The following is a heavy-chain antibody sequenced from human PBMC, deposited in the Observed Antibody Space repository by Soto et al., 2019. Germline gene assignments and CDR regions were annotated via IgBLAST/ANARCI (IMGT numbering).Heavy chain of an antibody. J-gene: IGHJ6*02. CDR1: GYTFTSYG. D-gene: IGHD6-13*01. CDR3: ARDLEQYYYYGMDV. CDR2: ISAYKGNT. Sequence: ASVKVSCKASGYTFTSYGIIWLRQAPGQGLEWMGWISAYKGNTNYAQKLQGRVTMTTDTSTSTAYMELRSLRSDDTVVYYCARDLEQYYYYGMDVWGQGTTVTVSS. V-gene: IGHV1-18*01.